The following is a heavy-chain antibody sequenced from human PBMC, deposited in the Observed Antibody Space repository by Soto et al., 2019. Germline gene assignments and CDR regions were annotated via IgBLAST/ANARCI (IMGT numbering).Heavy chain of an antibody. J-gene: IGHJ5*02. D-gene: IGHD6-6*01. CDR1: GGSISSYY. Sequence: SETLSLTCTVSGGSISSYYWSWIRQPPGKGLEWIGYIYYSGSTNYNPSLKSRVTISVDTSKNQFSLKLSSVTAADTAVYYCARLESKQLASFSYNWFDPWGQGTLVTVSS. CDR2: IYYSGST. CDR3: ARLESKQLASFSYNWFDP. V-gene: IGHV4-59*08.